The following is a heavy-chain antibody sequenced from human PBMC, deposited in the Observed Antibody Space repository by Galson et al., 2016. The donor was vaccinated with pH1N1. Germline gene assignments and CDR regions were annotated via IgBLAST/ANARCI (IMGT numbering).Heavy chain of an antibody. Sequence: ETLSLPCTVYGGSFSNYYWSWIRQPPGKGLEWIGEVNPSGSTIYNPSLNSRVIISADTSRNQFSLKLTSVTAADTAVYFCARVDFGGKLGDWGQGTQVTVSS. J-gene: IGHJ4*02. D-gene: IGHD3-10*01. CDR3: ARVDFGGKLGD. CDR1: GGSFSNYY. CDR2: VNPSGST. V-gene: IGHV4-34*01.